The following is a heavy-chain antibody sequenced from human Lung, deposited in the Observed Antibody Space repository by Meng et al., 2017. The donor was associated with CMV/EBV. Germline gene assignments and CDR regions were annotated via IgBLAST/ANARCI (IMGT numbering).Heavy chain of an antibody. D-gene: IGHD2-2*01. V-gene: IGHV3-15*01. CDR1: GFTFSNAW. J-gene: IGHJ4*02. Sequence: SCAASGFTFSNAWMSWVRQAPGKGLEWVGRIKSKTDGGTTDYAAPVKGRFTISRDESKNTLYLQMNSLKTEDTAVYYCTTDQCSSTSRSIRAPGYWGQGKXVNGAS. CDR3: TTDQCSSTSRSIRAPGY. CDR2: IKSKTDGGTT.